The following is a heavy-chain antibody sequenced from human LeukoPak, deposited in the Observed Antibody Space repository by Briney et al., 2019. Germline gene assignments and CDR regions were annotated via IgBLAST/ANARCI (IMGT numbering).Heavy chain of an antibody. CDR3: AREVGTPQAFDI. J-gene: IGHJ3*02. CDR1: RFTFSNYG. CDR2: IKSRSSTI. V-gene: IGHV3-48*01. Sequence: GGSLRLSCAASRFTFSNYGGNWVRKAPGKGLEWVSYIKSRSSTIYYADSVRGRFTISRDNAKNSLYLQMNSLKAEDTAIYYCAREVGTPQAFDIWGQGTMVTVSS. D-gene: IGHD1-26*01.